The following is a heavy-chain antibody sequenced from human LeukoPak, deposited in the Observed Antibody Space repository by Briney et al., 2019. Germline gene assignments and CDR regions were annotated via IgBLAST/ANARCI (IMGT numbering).Heavy chain of an antibody. Sequence: GGTLRLSCAASGFTFSSYSMNWVRQAPGKGLEWVSSISSSSSYIYYADSVKGRFTISRDNAKNSLYLQMNSLRAEDTAVYYCARDVQVATIYPLDYWGQGTLVTVSS. V-gene: IGHV3-21*01. D-gene: IGHD5-12*01. CDR3: ARDVQVATIYPLDY. J-gene: IGHJ4*02. CDR1: GFTFSSYS. CDR2: ISSSSSYI.